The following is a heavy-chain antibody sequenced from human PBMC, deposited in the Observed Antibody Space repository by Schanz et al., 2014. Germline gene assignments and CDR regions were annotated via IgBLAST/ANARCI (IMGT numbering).Heavy chain of an antibody. CDR1: GGSISSGESY. CDR2: IFHSGTT. CDR3: TRSTLWSYDV. Sequence: LQLQESGPGLVKPSETLSLTCTVSGGSISSGESYWGWIRQSPGKGLEWIGEIFHSGTTNYNPSLESRFTISVDKSKNQFPLILSSMTAADTAVYYCTRSTLWSYDVWGRGTMVIVSS. V-gene: IGHV4-39*06. J-gene: IGHJ3*01. D-gene: IGHD2-21*01.